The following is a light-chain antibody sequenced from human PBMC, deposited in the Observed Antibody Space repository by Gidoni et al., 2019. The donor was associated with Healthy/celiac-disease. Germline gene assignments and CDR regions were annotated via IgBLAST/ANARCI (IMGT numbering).Light chain of an antibody. CDR3: AAWDDSLSGRV. Sequence: QSVLPQPPSASATPGQRVTISCSGSSSNIGSNYVYWYQQLPGTAPKLLIYRNNQRPSGVPDRFSGSKSGTSASLAISGLRSEDEADYYCAAWDDSLSGRVFGGGTKLTVL. V-gene: IGLV1-47*01. CDR1: SSNIGSNY. J-gene: IGLJ3*02. CDR2: RNN.